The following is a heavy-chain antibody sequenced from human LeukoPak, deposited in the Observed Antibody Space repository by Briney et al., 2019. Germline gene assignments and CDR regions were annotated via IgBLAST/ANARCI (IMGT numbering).Heavy chain of an antibody. CDR2: INTDSSDI. CDR1: GFAFSRYA. D-gene: IGHD2-2*01. Sequence: GGSLRLSCAASGFAFSRYAMNWVRQAPGKGLEWVSYINTDSSDIHYADSVKGRFTISRDNARNTLYLQLSSLRAEDSAVYYCARDTFQPGLIDSWGQGTLVTVSS. CDR3: ARDTFQPGLIDS. J-gene: IGHJ4*02. V-gene: IGHV3-21*05.